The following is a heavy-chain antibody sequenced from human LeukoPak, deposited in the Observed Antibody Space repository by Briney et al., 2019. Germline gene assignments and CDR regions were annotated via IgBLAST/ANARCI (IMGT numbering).Heavy chain of an antibody. J-gene: IGHJ4*02. CDR1: GYTFTDYY. Sequence: ASVKVSCKASGYTFTDYYIHWMRQAPGQGLEWMAWINPDSGGTNYAQKFQGRVTVTRDTSISTAYMELSSLRSDDTAVYYCAAFRTYTYGFDNWGQGTLVTVSS. D-gene: IGHD5-18*01. CDR3: AAFRTYTYGFDN. V-gene: IGHV1-2*02. CDR2: INPDSGGT.